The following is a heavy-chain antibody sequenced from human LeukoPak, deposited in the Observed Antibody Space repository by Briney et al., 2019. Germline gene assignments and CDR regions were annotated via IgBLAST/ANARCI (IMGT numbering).Heavy chain of an antibody. D-gene: IGHD4-11*01. V-gene: IGHV3-66*01. J-gene: IGHJ4*02. CDR1: GFTVSINY. Sequence: PGGSLRLSCAASGFTVSINYMSWFRQAPGKGLEWVSVIYSAGSTYYADSVKGRFTISRDNSKDTLYLQMNSLRAEDTAVYYCASASGDYMYFDYWGQRTLVTVSS. CDR3: ASASGDYMYFDY. CDR2: IYSAGST.